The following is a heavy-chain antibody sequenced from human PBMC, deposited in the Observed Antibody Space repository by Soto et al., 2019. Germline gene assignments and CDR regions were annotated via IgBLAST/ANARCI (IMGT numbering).Heavy chain of an antibody. J-gene: IGHJ4*02. CDR2: IYYSGST. CDR1: GGSISSGDYY. V-gene: IGHV4-30-4*01. D-gene: IGHD3-10*01. Sequence: SETLSLTCTVSGGSISSGDYYWSWIREPPGKGLERIGYIYYSGSTYYNPSLKSRVTISVDTSKNQFSLKLSYVTAADTAVYYCARVGYYGSGSESIDYWGQGTLVTVSS. CDR3: ARVGYYGSGSESIDY.